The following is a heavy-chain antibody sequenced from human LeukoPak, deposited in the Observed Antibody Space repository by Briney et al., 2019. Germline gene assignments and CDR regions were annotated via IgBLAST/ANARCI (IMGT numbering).Heavy chain of an antibody. D-gene: IGHD6-6*01. CDR2: IKQDGGQR. CDR3: ARRGGSSSRRSPIDY. V-gene: IGHV3-7*01. Sequence: PGGSLRLSCTASGFTFSDYWMTWVRQAPGKGPEWVANIKQDGGQRYYVDSVRGRLTISRDNAKNSLFLQMNGLRAEDTAVYYCARRGGSSSRRSPIDYWGQGTLVTVSS. CDR1: GFTFSDYW. J-gene: IGHJ4*02.